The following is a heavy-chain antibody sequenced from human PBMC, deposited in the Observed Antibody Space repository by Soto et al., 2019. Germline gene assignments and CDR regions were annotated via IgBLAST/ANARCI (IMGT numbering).Heavy chain of an antibody. CDR3: AKDYVSEWLRYYYGMDV. J-gene: IGHJ6*02. Sequence: QVQLVESGGGVVQPGRSLRLSCAASGFAFSTYGMHWVRQAPGKGLEWVAVISYDGSNKYYTDSVKGRFTISRDNSKKTRFLQMNSLRAEDTAVYYCAKDYVSEWLRYYYGMDVWGQGTTVTVSS. CDR1: GFAFSTYG. V-gene: IGHV3-30*18. CDR2: ISYDGSNK. D-gene: IGHD3-3*01.